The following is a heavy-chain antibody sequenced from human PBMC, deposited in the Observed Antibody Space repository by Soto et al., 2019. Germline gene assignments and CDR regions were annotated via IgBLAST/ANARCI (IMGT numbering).Heavy chain of an antibody. J-gene: IGHJ4*02. CDR3: ARGRYGDY. CDR2: ISAHNGNT. Sequence: QVHLVQSGAEVKKPGASVKVSCKGSGYGFTTYVTTWVRQAPGQGLEWMAWISAHNGNTNYAQKLQGRVTVTRDTSTSTAYMELRSLRSDDTAVYYCARGRYGDYWGQGALVTVSS. D-gene: IGHD1-1*01. V-gene: IGHV1-18*01. CDR1: GYGFTTYV.